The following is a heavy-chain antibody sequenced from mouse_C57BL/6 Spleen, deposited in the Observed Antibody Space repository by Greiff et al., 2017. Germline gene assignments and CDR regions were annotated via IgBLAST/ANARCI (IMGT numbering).Heavy chain of an antibody. J-gene: IGHJ4*01. CDR1: GYAFTNYL. V-gene: IGHV1-54*01. CDR3: ARRGYGYDGGYAMDY. Sequence: QVQLQQSGAELVRPGTSVKVSCKASGYAFTNYLIEWVKQRPGQGLEWIGVINPGSGGTNYNEKFKGKATLTADKSSSTAYMQLSSLTSEDSAVYFCARRGYGYDGGYAMDYWGQGTSVTVSS. CDR2: INPGSGGT. D-gene: IGHD2-2*01.